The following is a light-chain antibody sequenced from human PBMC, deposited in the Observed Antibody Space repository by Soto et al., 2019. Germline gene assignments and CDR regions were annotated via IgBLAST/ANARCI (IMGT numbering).Light chain of an antibody. Sequence: QSALTQPASVSGSPGQSITISCTGTSSDVGGYDYVSWNQHHPGKAPKLMIYEVTTRPSGVSNRFSGSKSGNTASLTISGLQAEDEADYYCSSYASSSASWVFGGGTKVTVL. V-gene: IGLV2-14*01. J-gene: IGLJ3*02. CDR1: SSDVGGYDY. CDR2: EVT. CDR3: SSYASSSASWV.